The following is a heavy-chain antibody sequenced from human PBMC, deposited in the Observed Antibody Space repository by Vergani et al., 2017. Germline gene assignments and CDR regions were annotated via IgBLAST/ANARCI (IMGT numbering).Heavy chain of an antibody. J-gene: IGHJ5*02. CDR3: ASGYSPAAIQYGLYNWFDP. Sequence: QVQLQESGPGLVKPSQTLSLTCTVSGGSFSTGGQSWTWLRQSAGKGLEWIGRIYTSGATNYNPSLRSRAIMSVDASKKQFSLKLTSVTAADTAVYYCASGYSPAAIQYGLYNWFDPWGQGTLVTVSS. D-gene: IGHD2-2*02. V-gene: IGHV4-61*02. CDR2: IYTSGAT. CDR1: GGSFSTGGQS.